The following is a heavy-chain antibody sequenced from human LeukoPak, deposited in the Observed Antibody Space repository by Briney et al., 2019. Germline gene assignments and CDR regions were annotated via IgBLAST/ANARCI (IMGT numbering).Heavy chain of an antibody. CDR3: ARDSGPVLPVDY. Sequence: GGSLRLSCVASGFTFSSYAMTWVRQAPGKGLEWVSGISGSGGTIYYADSVKGRFTISRDNSKNTLYLQMNSLRAEDTAVYYCARDSGPVLPVDYWGQGTLVTVSS. J-gene: IGHJ4*02. CDR2: ISGSGGTI. V-gene: IGHV3-23*01. D-gene: IGHD2/OR15-2a*01. CDR1: GFTFSSYA.